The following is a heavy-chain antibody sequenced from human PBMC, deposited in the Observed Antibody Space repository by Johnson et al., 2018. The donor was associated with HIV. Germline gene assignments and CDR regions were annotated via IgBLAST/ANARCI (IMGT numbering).Heavy chain of an antibody. D-gene: IGHD3-22*01. CDR2: ISYDGTNK. V-gene: IGHV3-30-3*01. CDR3: ARLFYDSSAFDV. J-gene: IGHJ3*01. CDR1: GFTFSSFA. Sequence: QVLLVESGGGVVQPGTSLRLACAASGFTFSSFAMHWVRQAPGKGLEWVAFISYDGTNKYFTDSVRGRFTISRDNSRNTLFLQMHSLRAEDTPMYFCARLFYDSSAFDVWGQGTLVTVSS.